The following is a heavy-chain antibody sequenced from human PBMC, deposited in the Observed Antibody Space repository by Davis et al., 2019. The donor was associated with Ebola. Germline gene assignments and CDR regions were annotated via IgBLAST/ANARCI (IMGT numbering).Heavy chain of an antibody. D-gene: IGHD1-20*01. V-gene: IGHV5-51*01. CDR2: IYPGDSDT. CDR3: ASLRRTITGMDDGFDI. Sequence: GGSLRLSCKASGYTFTRYWIVWVRQMPGKGLEWMGIIYPGDSDTRYSPSFQGQVTISADKSTTTAYLQWSSLKASDTAMYYCASLRRTITGMDDGFDIWGQGTMVTVSA. J-gene: IGHJ3*02. CDR1: GYTFTRYW.